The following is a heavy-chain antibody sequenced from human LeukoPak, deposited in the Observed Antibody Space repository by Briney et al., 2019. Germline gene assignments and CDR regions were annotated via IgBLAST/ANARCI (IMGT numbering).Heavy chain of an antibody. CDR1: GYTFTSYD. D-gene: IGHD3-10*01. CDR2: MNPNSGNT. CDR3: ARVVRFGEWYYFDY. Sequence: ASVKVSCKASGYTFTSYDINWVRQATGQGLEWMGWMNPNSGNTGYAQKFQGRVTMTRDTSISTAYMELSRLRSDDTAVYYCARVVRFGEWYYFDYWGQGTLATVSS. J-gene: IGHJ4*02. V-gene: IGHV1-8*01.